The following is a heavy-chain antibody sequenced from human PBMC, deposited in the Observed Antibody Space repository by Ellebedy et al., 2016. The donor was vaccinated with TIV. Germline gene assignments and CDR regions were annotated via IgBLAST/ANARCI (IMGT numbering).Heavy chain of an antibody. CDR1: GFTFRSYG. J-gene: IGHJ4*02. CDR3: ARGFGYSYGRTDY. CDR2: IWYDGSNK. V-gene: IGHV3-30*19. Sequence: PGGSLRLSCAASGFTFRSYGMHWVRQAPGKGLEWVAVIWYDGSNKYYADSVKGRFTISRDNSKNTLYLQMNSLRAEDTAVYYCARGFGYSYGRTDYWGQGTLVTVSS. D-gene: IGHD5-18*01.